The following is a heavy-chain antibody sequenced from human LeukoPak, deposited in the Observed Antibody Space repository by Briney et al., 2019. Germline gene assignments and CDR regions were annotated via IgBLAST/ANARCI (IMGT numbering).Heavy chain of an antibody. Sequence: ASVRVSCTASGYTFTSYGMSWVRQAPGQGLEWIGWISAYNGITNYAQKLQGRVTITTDTSTSTAYMELRSLRSDDTAVYYCARGSIVPAKYLFYYYYMDVWGKGTTVTVSS. D-gene: IGHD2-2*01. V-gene: IGHV1-18*01. CDR2: ISAYNGIT. J-gene: IGHJ6*03. CDR3: ARGSIVPAKYLFYYYYMDV. CDR1: GYTFTSYG.